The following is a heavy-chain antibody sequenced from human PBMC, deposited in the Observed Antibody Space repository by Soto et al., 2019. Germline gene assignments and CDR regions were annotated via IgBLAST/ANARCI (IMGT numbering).Heavy chain of an antibody. J-gene: IGHJ6*02. Sequence: GSLRLSCAASGFTLSTFTMTWVRQAPGKGLEWVSSISYTSTYKYYADSVRGRFTISRDNAKNSLYLQMNSLGAEDTAVYYCARVTGEDVWSGYNRDYYAMDVWGQGTTVTVSS. D-gene: IGHD3-3*01. V-gene: IGHV3-21*01. CDR3: ARVTGEDVWSGYNRDYYAMDV. CDR2: ISYTSTYK. CDR1: GFTLSTFT.